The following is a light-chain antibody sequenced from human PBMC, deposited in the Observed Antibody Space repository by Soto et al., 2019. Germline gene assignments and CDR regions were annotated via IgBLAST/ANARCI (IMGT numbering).Light chain of an antibody. Sequence: EIVMTQSPATLSVSPAERSTLSCMASQSVNINLAWYQQKPGQAPRLLIYGTSTRATGVPARFSGSGSGTEFTLTISNLQSEDFAVYYCQQYNDWPPLTFGGGTKVDIK. V-gene: IGKV3-15*01. CDR2: GTS. CDR1: QSVNIN. J-gene: IGKJ4*01. CDR3: QQYNDWPPLT.